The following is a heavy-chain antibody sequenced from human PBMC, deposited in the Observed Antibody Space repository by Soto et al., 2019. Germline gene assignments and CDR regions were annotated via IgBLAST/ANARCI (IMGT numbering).Heavy chain of an antibody. CDR3: AREGVTTRWLEN. CDR1: VYAFTSYD. V-gene: IGHV1-46*01. CDR2: INPSGGST. J-gene: IGHJ4*02. D-gene: IGHD4-4*01. Sequence: ASLKGSCDSSVYAFTSYDIHCVRQAPGQGLDCMGIINPSGGSTSYAQKFQGIVTMTRDTSTRTVYMELSSLRSEDTAVYYCAREGVTTRWLENWGKGNMVNXS.